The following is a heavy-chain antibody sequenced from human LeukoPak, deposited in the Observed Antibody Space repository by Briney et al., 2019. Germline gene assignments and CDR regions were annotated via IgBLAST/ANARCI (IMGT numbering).Heavy chain of an antibody. V-gene: IGHV1-2*06. J-gene: IGHJ4*02. CDR1: GYTFTGYY. CDR2: INPNSGGT. CDR3: ARPYSSSDPFDY. D-gene: IGHD6-6*01. Sequence: ASVKVSCKASGYTFTGYYIHWVRQAPGQGLEWMGRINPNSGGTNYAQKFQGRVTMTRDTSISTAYMELSRLRSDDTAVYYCARPYSSSDPFDYWGQGTLVTVSS.